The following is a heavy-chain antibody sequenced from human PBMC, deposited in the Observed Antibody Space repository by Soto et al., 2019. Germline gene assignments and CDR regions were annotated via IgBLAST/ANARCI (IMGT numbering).Heavy chain of an antibody. Sequence: SETLSLTCTVSGGSISSYYWSWIRQPAGKGLEWIGRIYTSGSTNYNPSLKSRVTMSVDTSKNQFSLKLSAVTAADTGVYYCARGPLQRALHDYSNRRRPWYYFGMDVWGQGTTVTVSS. CDR3: ARGPLQRALHDYSNRRRPWYYFGMDV. CDR1: GGSISSYY. D-gene: IGHD4-4*01. CDR2: IYTSGST. V-gene: IGHV4-4*07. J-gene: IGHJ6*02.